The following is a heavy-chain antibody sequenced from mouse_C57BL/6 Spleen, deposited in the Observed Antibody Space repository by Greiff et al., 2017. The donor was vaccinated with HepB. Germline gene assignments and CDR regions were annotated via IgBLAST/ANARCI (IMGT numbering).Heavy chain of an antibody. CDR1: GYAFSSSW. CDR2: IYPGDGDT. D-gene: IGHD1-1*01. CDR3: ARRGITNYYAMDY. J-gene: IGHJ4*01. V-gene: IGHV1-82*01. Sequence: QVQLKQSGPELVKPGASVKISCKASGYAFSSSWMNWVKQRPGKGLEWIGRIYPGDGDTNYNGKFKGKATLTADKSSSTAYMQLSSLTSEDSAVYFCARRGITNYYAMDYWGQGTPVTVSS.